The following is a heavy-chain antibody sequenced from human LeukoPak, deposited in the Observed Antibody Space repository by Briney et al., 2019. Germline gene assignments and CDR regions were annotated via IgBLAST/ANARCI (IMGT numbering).Heavy chain of an antibody. D-gene: IGHD2-15*01. J-gene: IGHJ4*02. Sequence: PSETLSLTCAVSGGSLSSYYWSWIRQPPGKGLEWVGYIYYSGSARYNPSLQSRVTVSVETSKNQFSLKLSCVTAADTAVYYCARHDTGFCSGGSCPYYFDSWGQGTLVTVSS. CDR2: IYYSGSA. CDR3: ARHDTGFCSGGSCPYYFDS. CDR1: GGSLSSYY. V-gene: IGHV4-59*08.